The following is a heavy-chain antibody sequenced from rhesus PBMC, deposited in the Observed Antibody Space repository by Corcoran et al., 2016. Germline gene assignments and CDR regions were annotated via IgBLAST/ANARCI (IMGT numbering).Heavy chain of an antibody. CDR2: ISSVSCSTT. CDR1: GFTFSDHY. Sequence: EVQLVESGGGLVQPGGSLRLSCTASGFTFSDHYMDWVRQAPGKGLELVSSISSVSCSTTLYTDSVKGRFTSSRDNAKNTVYLQMNSLRAEDTAVYYCARQSSWSGAYPYWGQGVLVTVSS. CDR3: ARQSSWSGAYPY. V-gene: IGHV3-110*02. J-gene: IGHJ4*01. D-gene: IGHD6-13*01.